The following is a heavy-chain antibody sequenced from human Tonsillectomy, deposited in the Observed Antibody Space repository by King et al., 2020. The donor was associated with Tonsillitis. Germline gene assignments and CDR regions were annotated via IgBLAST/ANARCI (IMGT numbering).Heavy chain of an antibody. J-gene: IGHJ4*02. CDR1: GGSISSSAYY. D-gene: IGHD3-22*01. CDR3: ANTLYYSDSSGFPYYFDN. V-gene: IGHV4-39*01. CDR2: IYFSGNT. Sequence: QLQESGPGLVKPSETLSLTCTVSGGSISSSAYYWAWLRQPPGRGPEWIAGIYFSGNTYYSPSLHSRVTISVDTSKNQFSLRLNSVTAADTAVYYCANTLYYSDSSGFPYYFDNWGQGTLVTVSS.